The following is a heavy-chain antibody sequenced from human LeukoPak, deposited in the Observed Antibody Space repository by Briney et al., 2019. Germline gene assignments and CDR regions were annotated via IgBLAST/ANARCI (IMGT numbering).Heavy chain of an antibody. CDR3: ARRRRGTIPGHMDV. J-gene: IGHJ6*03. CDR2: INYSGST. Sequence: PSETLSLTCAVSGPSFSAYYWRWLRQSRGRGLEWSGEINYSGSTNYNPSLKSRVTISVDTSKSQFSLKLRSVTAADTAVYYCARRRRGTIPGHMDVWGKGTTVTISS. CDR1: GPSFSAYY. V-gene: IGHV4-34*01. D-gene: IGHD1-1*01.